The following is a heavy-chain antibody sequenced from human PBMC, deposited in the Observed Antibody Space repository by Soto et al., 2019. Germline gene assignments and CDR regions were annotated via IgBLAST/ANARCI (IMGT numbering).Heavy chain of an antibody. CDR1: GFTFSSSA. CDR2: IRGGGTI. Sequence: EVQLLESGGGLVQPGGSLRLSCAASGFTFSSSAMIWVRQAPGKGLEWVSGIRGGGTIYYADSVKGRFTISRDNSKNTLYLQLNSLRAEDTAVYYCAKSDSSGYRHSLDNWGRGTLVTVSS. D-gene: IGHD3-22*01. CDR3: AKSDSSGYRHSLDN. V-gene: IGHV3-23*01. J-gene: IGHJ4*02.